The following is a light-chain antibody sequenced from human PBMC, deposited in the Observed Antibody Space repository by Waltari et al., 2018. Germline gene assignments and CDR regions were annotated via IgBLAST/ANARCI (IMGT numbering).Light chain of an antibody. V-gene: IGLV3-1*01. J-gene: IGLJ2*01. CDR3: QAWDSTAPHVV. CDR2: QDS. CDR1: KLGDKR. Sequence: SQELTQPPSVSVSPGQTVSITCSGNKLGDKRGCWYQQKPGQSPVLVMYQDSKRPSGIPERFSGSSSGNTATLTISGTQAMDEADYYCQAWDSTAPHVVFGGGTKLTVL.